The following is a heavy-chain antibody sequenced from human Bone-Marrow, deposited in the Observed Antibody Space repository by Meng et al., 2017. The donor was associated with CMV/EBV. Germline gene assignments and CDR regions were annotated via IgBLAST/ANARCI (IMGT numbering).Heavy chain of an antibody. CDR2: INHSGST. D-gene: IGHD2-2*01. CDR3: ARGRRGPVVPAAMDFDY. Sequence: SDTLSLTCAVYGGSFSGYYWSWIRQPPGKGLEWIGEINHSGSTNYNPSLKSRVTISVDTSKNQFSLKLSSVTAADTAVYYCARGRRGPVVPAAMDFDYWGQGNLVTVSS. CDR1: GGSFSGYY. V-gene: IGHV4-34*01. J-gene: IGHJ4*02.